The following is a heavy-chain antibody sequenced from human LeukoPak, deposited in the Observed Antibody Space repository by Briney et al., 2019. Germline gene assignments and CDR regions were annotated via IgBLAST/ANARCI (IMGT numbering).Heavy chain of an antibody. Sequence: ASVKVSCKASGGTFSSYAISWVRQAPGQGLEWMGGIIPIFGTANYAQKFQGRVTITADKSTSTAYMELSSLRSEDTAVYYCARALYYDFWSGEDKSYYYYMDVWGKGTTVTVSS. V-gene: IGHV1-69*06. J-gene: IGHJ6*03. CDR2: IIPIFGTA. CDR3: ARALYYDFWSGEDKSYYYYMDV. CDR1: GGTFSSYA. D-gene: IGHD3-3*01.